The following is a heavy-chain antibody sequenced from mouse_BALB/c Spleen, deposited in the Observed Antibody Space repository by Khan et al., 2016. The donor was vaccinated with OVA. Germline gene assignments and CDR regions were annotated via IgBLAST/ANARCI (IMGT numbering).Heavy chain of an antibody. CDR1: GFTFSAYG. J-gene: IGHJ3*01. Sequence: EVKVVESGGDLVKPGGSLRLSCAASGFTFSAYGMAWVRQAPDKRLEWVATINSDGGYTYYPDTVKGRFTISRNNAENTLSLQMSSLKSEDTAIYYCASHLTGSFAYWGQGTLVTVSA. CDR3: ASHLTGSFAY. V-gene: IGHV5-6*01. D-gene: IGHD4-1*01. CDR2: INSDGGYT.